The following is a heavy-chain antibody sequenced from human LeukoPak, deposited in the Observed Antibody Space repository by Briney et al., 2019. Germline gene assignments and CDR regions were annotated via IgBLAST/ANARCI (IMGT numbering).Heavy chain of an antibody. CDR1: GFTFSRYG. D-gene: IGHD3-10*01. CDR3: ARDHHYYGSGRYYYYYYMDV. CDR2: ISGGGDST. Sequence: GGSLRLSCATSGFTFSRYGMCWVRQAPGKGLEWVSSISGGGDSTYYADSVKGRFTISRDNSKSTLYLQLNSLRAEDTAVYYCARDHHYYGSGRYYYYYYMDVWGKGTTVTVSS. J-gene: IGHJ6*03. V-gene: IGHV3-23*01.